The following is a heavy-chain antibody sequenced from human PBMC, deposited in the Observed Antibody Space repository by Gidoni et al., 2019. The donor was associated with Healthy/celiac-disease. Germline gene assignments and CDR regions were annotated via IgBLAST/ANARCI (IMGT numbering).Heavy chain of an antibody. D-gene: IGHD5-12*01. CDR3: ARVATIKYWGMDV. V-gene: IGHV3-74*01. CDR2: INRDGSSK. Sequence: EVQLVESGGGLVQPGGSLRLSCAASGFPFSSYWMNWVRQAPGKGLVWVSRINRDGSSKSYADSGKGRFTISRDNAKNTLYLQRNRLRAEDTAVYYCARVATIKYWGMDVWGQGTTVTVSS. CDR1: GFPFSSYW. J-gene: IGHJ6*02.